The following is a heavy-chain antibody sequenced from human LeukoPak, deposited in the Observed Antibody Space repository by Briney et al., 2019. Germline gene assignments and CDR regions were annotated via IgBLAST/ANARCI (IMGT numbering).Heavy chain of an antibody. V-gene: IGHV1-2*02. CDR2: INPNSGGT. Sequence: ASVKVSCKASGYTFTGYYMHGVRQAPGQGVEWMGWINPNSGGTNYAQRFQGRVTMTRDTSISTAYMELSRLKSDDTAVYYCARDICSVSRSTSCLTLNWFDPWGQGTLVTVSS. CDR3: ARDICSVSRSTSCLTLNWFDP. CDR1: GYTFTGYY. D-gene: IGHD2-2*01. J-gene: IGHJ5*02.